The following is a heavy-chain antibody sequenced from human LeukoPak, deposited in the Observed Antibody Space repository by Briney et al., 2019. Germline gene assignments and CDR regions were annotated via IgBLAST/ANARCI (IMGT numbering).Heavy chain of an antibody. CDR2: IKQDGSEK. J-gene: IGHJ6*03. CDR1: GFTFSSYW. CDR3: AREGWIKGYYYYMDV. V-gene: IGHV3-7*01. Sequence: PGGSLRLSCAASGFTFSSYWMSWVRQAPGKGLEWVANIKQDGSEKYYVDSVKGRFTISRDNAKNSLYLQMNSLRAEDTAVYYCAREGWIKGYYYYMDVWGEGTTVTVSS. D-gene: IGHD5-12*01.